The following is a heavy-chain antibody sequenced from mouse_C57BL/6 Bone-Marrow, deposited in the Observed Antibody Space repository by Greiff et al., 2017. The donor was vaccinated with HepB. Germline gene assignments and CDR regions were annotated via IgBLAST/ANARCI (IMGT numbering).Heavy chain of an antibody. J-gene: IGHJ3*01. Sequence: EVQRVESGGGLVQPGGSLKLSCAASGFTFSDYYMYWVRQTPEKRLEWVAYISNGGGSTYYPDTVKGRFTISRDNAKNTLYLQMSRLKSEDTAMYYCARGTMVTTGVFAYWGQGTLVTVSA. D-gene: IGHD2-2*01. CDR3: ARGTMVTTGVFAY. CDR2: ISNGGGST. V-gene: IGHV5-12*01. CDR1: GFTFSDYY.